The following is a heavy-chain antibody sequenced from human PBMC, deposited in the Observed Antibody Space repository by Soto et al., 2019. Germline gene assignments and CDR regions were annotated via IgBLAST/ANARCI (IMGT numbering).Heavy chain of an antibody. D-gene: IGHD6-6*01. CDR2: IYYSGST. CDR1: GGSISSSSYY. CDR3: ARHEAARPNKYGMDV. Sequence: PSETLSLTCTVSGGSISSSSYYWGWIRQPPGKGLEWIGSIYYSGSTYYNPSLKSRVTISVDTSKNQFSLKLSSVTAADTAVYYCARHEAARPNKYGMDVWGQGTTVTVSS. V-gene: IGHV4-39*01. J-gene: IGHJ6*02.